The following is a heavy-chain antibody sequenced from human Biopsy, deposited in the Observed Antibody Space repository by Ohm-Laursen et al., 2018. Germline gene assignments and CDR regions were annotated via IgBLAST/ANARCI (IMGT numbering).Heavy chain of an antibody. CDR2: ISPSGTNV. CDR3: ARELGNGMDV. V-gene: IGHV3-11*01. Sequence: SLRLSCAASEFSFSDYHMTWIRQTPGKGLEWVSYISPSGTNVNSADFVKGRFTISRDNADNSLHLQMKSLRAEDTAVYYCARELGNGMDVWGQGTPVTVSS. J-gene: IGHJ6*02. CDR1: EFSFSDYH.